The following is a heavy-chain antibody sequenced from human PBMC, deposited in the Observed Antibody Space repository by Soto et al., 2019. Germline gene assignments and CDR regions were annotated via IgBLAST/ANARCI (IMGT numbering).Heavy chain of an antibody. Sequence: SGPTLVNPTQTLTLTCTFSGFSLSTSGMCVSWIRQPPGTALEWLARIDWDDDKYYSTSLKNRLTISKDTSKNQVLLTMTNMDPVDTATYYCVHNWCGCDGLQWYSSHYYYGMDIWGQGTTVAVSS. CDR2: IDWDDDK. CDR1: GFSLSTSGMC. D-gene: IGHD2-21*02. CDR3: VHNWCGCDGLQWYSSHYYYGMDI. J-gene: IGHJ6*02. V-gene: IGHV2-70*12.